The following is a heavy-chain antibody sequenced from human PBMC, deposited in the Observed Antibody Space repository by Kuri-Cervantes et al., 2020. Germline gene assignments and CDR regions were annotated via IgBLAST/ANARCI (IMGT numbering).Heavy chain of an antibody. CDR3: ARDHPPYYYYYGMDV. CDR2: ISAYNGNT. CDR1: GYTFTSYG. J-gene: IGHJ6*02. V-gene: IGHV1-18*01. Sequence: ASVKVSCNASGYTFTSYGISWVRQAPGQGLEWMGWISAYNGNTNYAQKLQGRVTMTTDTSTSTAYMELRSLRSDDTAVYYCARDHPPYYYYYGMDVWGQGTTVTVSS.